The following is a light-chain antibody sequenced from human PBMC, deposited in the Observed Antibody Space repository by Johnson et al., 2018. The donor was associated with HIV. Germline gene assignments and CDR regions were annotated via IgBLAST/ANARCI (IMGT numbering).Light chain of an antibody. CDR1: SSNIGTNS. CDR2: ENN. Sequence: QPVLTQPPSVSAAPGQKVTISCSGSSSNIGTNSVSWYQQLPGTAPRLLIYENNKRPSGIPDRFSGPKSGTSATLDITGLQPGDEADYYCGTWDSSLRSGFFGTGTKVTVL. J-gene: IGLJ1*01. V-gene: IGLV1-51*02. CDR3: GTWDSSLRSGF.